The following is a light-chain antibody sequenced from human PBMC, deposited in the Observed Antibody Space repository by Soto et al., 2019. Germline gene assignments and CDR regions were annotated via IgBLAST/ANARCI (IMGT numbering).Light chain of an antibody. CDR2: EGS. V-gene: IGLV2-23*01. CDR1: SSDVGGQKL. J-gene: IGLJ3*02. Sequence: QSALTQPASVSGSPGQSITISCTGTSSDVGGQKLVSWYQQHPGKAPKVLLYEGSERPSGVSDRFSGSKSGYTASLTISGLQAEDEDDYYCCSYAGSTTWVFGGGTKLTVL. CDR3: CSYAGSTTWV.